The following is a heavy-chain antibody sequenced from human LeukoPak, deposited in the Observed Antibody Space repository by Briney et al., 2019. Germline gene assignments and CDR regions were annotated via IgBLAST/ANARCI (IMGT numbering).Heavy chain of an antibody. J-gene: IGHJ4*02. Sequence: GGSLRLSCAASGFTFSNYWMHWVRQAPGKGLVWVSHSSSDGTDTRYADSVKGRFTVSRDNARNTLYLQMNSLRAEDTAVYYCARDRVGYGIDYWGQGTLVTVSS. V-gene: IGHV3-74*01. CDR3: ARDRVGYGIDY. CDR2: SSSDGTDT. D-gene: IGHD5-18*01. CDR1: GFTFSNYW.